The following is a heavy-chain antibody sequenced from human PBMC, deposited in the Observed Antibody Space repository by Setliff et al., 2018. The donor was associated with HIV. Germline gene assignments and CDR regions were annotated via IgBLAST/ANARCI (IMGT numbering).Heavy chain of an antibody. D-gene: IGHD5-12*01. V-gene: IGHV4-34*01. CDR3: ARGGLVVATIWDAFDL. CDR2: VNYSGST. CDR1: GTSFSGYY. Sequence: SLTCAVFGTSFSGYYFSWIRQPPGKGLEWIGEVNYSGSTNYNPSLKSRVSISVDTSKTQFSLKLSSVTAADTAVYYCARGGLVVATIWDAFDLWGQGTMVTVSS. J-gene: IGHJ3*01.